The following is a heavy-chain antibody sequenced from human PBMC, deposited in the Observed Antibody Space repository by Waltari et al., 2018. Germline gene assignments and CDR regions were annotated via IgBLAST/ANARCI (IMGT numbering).Heavy chain of an antibody. Sequence: EVQLLESGGGLVQPGGSLRLSCAASGFTFSSYAMSWVRQAPGKGLEWVSVIYSGGSSTYYADSVKGRFTISRDNSKNTLYLQMNSLRAEDTAVYYCARRANKPGGWFDPWGQGTLVAVSS. CDR1: GFTFSSYA. D-gene: IGHD2-8*01. CDR3: ARRANKPGGWFDP. J-gene: IGHJ5*02. V-gene: IGHV3-23*03. CDR2: IYSGGSST.